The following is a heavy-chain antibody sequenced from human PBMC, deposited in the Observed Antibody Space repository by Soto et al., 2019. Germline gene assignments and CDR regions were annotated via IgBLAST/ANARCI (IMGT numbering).Heavy chain of an antibody. D-gene: IGHD2-8*02. Sequence: QVQLQQWGAGLLKPSETLSLTCAVYGGSFSGYYWTWIRQPPGTGLEWIGEINHSGSTNYNPSLKSRVTISVDTSKNQFSLKLTSVTAADTAVYYSARDKLTGLFDYWGQGTLVTVSS. CDR3: ARDKLTGLFDY. CDR1: GGSFSGYY. CDR2: INHSGST. J-gene: IGHJ4*02. V-gene: IGHV4-34*01.